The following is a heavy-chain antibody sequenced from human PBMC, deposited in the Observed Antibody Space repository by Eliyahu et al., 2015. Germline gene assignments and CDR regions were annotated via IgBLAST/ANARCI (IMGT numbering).Heavy chain of an antibody. CDR2: IPIYTGNT. V-gene: IGHV1-45*01. CDR1: DSIYXFPS. Sequence: MDLLQSGAEVKEAGSSVTLSCSTTDSIYXFPSLHWVRQAPGQAPEWPGRIPIYTGNTNYGRAMQDRVTIRRHTSLHTTYLDLRDLRPADTAVYFCTRSPLSGDDYYYFDVWGRGIPVTVS. J-gene: IGHJ2*01. CDR3: TRSPLSGDDYYYFDV.